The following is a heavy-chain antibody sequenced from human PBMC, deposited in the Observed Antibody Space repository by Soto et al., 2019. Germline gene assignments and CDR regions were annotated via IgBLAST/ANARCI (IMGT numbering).Heavy chain of an antibody. CDR2: ILVDGRT. CDR3: AKATATGGGAFDI. D-gene: IGHD2-8*02. Sequence: EVQMFESGGGLAQPGGSLRLSCAASGFICGSYDMSWVRQAPGKGLEWVSTILVDGRTFYVDSVKGRFTISRDSSQNTVYLQMNSLTVGDTALYYCAKATATGGGAFDICGQGTKVTVSS. V-gene: IGHV3-23*01. J-gene: IGHJ3*02. CDR1: GFICGSYD.